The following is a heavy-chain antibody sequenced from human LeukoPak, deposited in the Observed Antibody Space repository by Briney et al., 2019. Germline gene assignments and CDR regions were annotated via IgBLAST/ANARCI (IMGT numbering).Heavy chain of an antibody. CDR1: GYTFSSYA. CDR3: ARGWELPGY. J-gene: IGHJ4*02. V-gene: IGHV3-30*04. CDR2: ISYDGSNK. Sequence: SCKASGYTFSSYAMHWVRQAPGKGLEWVAVISYDGSNKYYADSVKGRFTISRDNSKNTLYLQMNSLRAEDTAVYYCARGWELPGYWGQGTLVTVSS. D-gene: IGHD1-26*01.